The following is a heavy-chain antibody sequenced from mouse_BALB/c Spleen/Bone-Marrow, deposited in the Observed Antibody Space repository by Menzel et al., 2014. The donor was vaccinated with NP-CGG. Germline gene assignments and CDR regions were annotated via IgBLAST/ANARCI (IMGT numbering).Heavy chain of an antibody. Sequence: VQLQQSGPDLVKPGASVKISCKASGYSFSGYYMHWVKQSHGKSLELIGRVNPNNGGTSYNQKFKGKAILNVDKSSSTAYMELRSLTSEDAAVYYCARYGSYVGGTMDYWGQGTSGTGSP. D-gene: IGHD1-1*02. CDR1: GYSFSGYY. J-gene: IGHJ4*01. CDR2: VNPNNGGT. CDR3: ARYGSYVGGTMDY. V-gene: IGHV1-18*01.